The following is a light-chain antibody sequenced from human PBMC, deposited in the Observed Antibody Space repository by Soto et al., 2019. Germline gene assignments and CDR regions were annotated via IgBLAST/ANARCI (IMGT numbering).Light chain of an antibody. V-gene: IGLV1-44*01. CDR2: ATN. Sequence: QSVLTQPPSASGTPGQTVTISCSGSRSNVGRNAVSWYQQVPGMAPKLLVFATNKRPSGVPDRFPGSASGASASLAIGGRQSEDEADYYCAAWDDTLNGPLFGGGTKVTVL. CDR1: RSNVGRNA. J-gene: IGLJ2*01. CDR3: AAWDDTLNGPL.